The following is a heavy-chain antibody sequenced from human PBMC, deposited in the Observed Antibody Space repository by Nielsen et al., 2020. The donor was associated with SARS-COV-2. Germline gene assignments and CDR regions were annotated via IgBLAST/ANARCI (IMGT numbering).Heavy chain of an antibody. CDR2: ISSSSSTI. V-gene: IGHV3-48*01. CDR3: ARTYYYDSSGYSVFDY. D-gene: IGHD3-22*01. J-gene: IGHJ4*02. CDR1: GFTFSSYS. Sequence: GESLKISCAASGFTFSSYSMNWVRQAPGKGLEWVSYISSSSSTIYYADSVKGRFTISRDNAKNSPYLQMNSLRAEDTAAYYCARTYYYDSSGYSVFDYWGQGTLVTVSS.